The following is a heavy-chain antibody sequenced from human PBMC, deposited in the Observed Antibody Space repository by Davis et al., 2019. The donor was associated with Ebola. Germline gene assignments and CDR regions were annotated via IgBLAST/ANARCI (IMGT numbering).Heavy chain of an antibody. Sequence: PSETLSLTCRFPDGSISSHYWNWIRQPPGKGLEWVGIIYDGGRTNYNPSLKNRVTISADTSKNQFSLNLRSVTPADTAVYYCVRFGRGAYWGQGTLVTVSS. CDR2: IYDGGRT. CDR1: DGSISSHY. D-gene: IGHD3-16*01. CDR3: VRFGRGAY. V-gene: IGHV4-59*11. J-gene: IGHJ4*02.